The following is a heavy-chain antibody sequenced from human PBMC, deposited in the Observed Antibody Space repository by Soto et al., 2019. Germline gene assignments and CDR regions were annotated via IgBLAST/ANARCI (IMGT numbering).Heavy chain of an antibody. CDR2: ISGSGGST. V-gene: IGHV3-23*01. CDR3: AKDKSVTGNSFGYVDY. CDR1: GFTFSSYA. D-gene: IGHD5-18*01. Sequence: GESLRLSCAVSGFTFSSYAMTWVRQAPGKGLEWVSAISGSGGSTFSADSVKGRFTISRDNSKNTLYLQMNSLRAEDTAVYYCAKDKSVTGNSFGYVDYWGQGTLVTVSS. J-gene: IGHJ4*02.